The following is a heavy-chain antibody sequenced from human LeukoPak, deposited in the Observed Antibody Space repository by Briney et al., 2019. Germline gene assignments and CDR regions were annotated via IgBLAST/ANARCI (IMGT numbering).Heavy chain of an antibody. CDR1: GFTFSSYA. CDR2: IRYDGSNK. V-gene: IGHV3-30*02. CDR3: AKGLLWFGELDLDAFDI. D-gene: IGHD3-10*01. J-gene: IGHJ3*02. Sequence: GGSLRLSCAASGFTFSSYAMSWVRQAPGKGLEWVAFIRYDGSNKYYADSVKGRFTISRDNSKNTLYLQMNSLRAEDTAVYYCAKGLLWFGELDLDAFDIWGQGTMVTVSS.